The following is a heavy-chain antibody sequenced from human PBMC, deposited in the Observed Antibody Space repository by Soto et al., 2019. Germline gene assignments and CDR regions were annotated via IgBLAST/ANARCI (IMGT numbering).Heavy chain of an antibody. V-gene: IGHV4-39*01. Sequence: SETMSLTYTVAGGSISSSIYYWGWIRQPPGKGLEWIGSIYYSGSTYYNPSLKSRVTISVDTSKNQFSLKLSSVTAADTAVYYCARHPFLEWFFYYMDVWGKGTTVTVSS. CDR1: GGSISSSIYY. J-gene: IGHJ6*03. CDR2: IYYSGST. D-gene: IGHD3-3*01. CDR3: ARHPFLEWFFYYMDV.